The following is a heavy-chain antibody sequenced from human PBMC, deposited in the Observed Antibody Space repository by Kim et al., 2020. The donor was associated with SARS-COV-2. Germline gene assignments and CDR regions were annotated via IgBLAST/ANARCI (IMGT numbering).Heavy chain of an antibody. J-gene: IGHJ5*02. CDR1: GYTFTSYG. V-gene: IGHV1-18*01. D-gene: IGHD1-1*01. CDR2: ISGSNGDT. CDR3: VRDSKVVGTTPNWFDA. Sequence: ASVKVSCKASGYTFTSYGIVWVRQAPGQGLEWMGWISGSNGDTQYAQKLQGRVTMTTDTSTNTAYMELRSLRSDDTAVYYCVRDSKVVGTTPNWFDAWGQGTLVTVSS.